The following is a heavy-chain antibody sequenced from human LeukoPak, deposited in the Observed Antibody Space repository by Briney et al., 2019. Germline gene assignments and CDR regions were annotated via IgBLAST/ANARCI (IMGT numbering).Heavy chain of an antibody. J-gene: IGHJ5*02. CDR3: ARAYSSSWYFNWFDP. V-gene: IGHV4-38-2*02. CDR2: IYHSGSI. Sequence: PSETLSLTCTVSGYSISSGYYWGWIRQPPGKGLVWIGSIYHSGSIYYNPSLKRRVTISVDTSKNQFSLKLSSVTAADTAVYYCARAYSSSWYFNWFDPWGQGTLVTVSS. CDR1: GYSISSGYY. D-gene: IGHD6-13*01.